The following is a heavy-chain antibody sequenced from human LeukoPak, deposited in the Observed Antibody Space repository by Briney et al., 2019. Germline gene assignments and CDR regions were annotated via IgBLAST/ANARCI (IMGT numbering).Heavy chain of an antibody. D-gene: IGHD6-6*01. CDR1: GYTFTSYG. V-gene: IGHV1-18*01. CDR2: IRAYNGNT. CDR3: AKVDSSSSDP. Sequence: GASVKVSCKASGYTFTSYGISWVRQAPGQGLEWMGWIRAYNGNTNNAQKLKGRVTMTPDTSTTTASKELRNLRSNDTTMYHCAKVDSSSSDPWGQGTLVTVSS. J-gene: IGHJ5*02.